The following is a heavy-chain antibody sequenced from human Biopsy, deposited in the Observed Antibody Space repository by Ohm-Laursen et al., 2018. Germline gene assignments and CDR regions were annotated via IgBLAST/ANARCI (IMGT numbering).Heavy chain of an antibody. CDR2: ISASGNHI. J-gene: IGHJ4*02. CDR1: GFTFSGFS. CDR3: ARGRTGG. Sequence: SLRLSCAASGFTFSGFSMNWVRQAPGKGLEWVSSISASGNHIYYTDSVKGRFTVSRDNGKNSVYLQMNSLRAEDTAVYYCARGRTGGWGQGTLVTVSS. D-gene: IGHD1/OR15-1a*01. V-gene: IGHV3-21*01.